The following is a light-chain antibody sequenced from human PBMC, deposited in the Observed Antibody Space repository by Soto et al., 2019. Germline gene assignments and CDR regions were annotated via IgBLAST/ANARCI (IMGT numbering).Light chain of an antibody. CDR1: QSVSSSY. Sequence: EIVLTQSPGTLSLSPGERATLSCRASQSVSSSYLAWYQQKPGQAPRLLIYGASSRATGIPDRFSGSGSGTDFNLTISRMEPEDFAVYYCQQYSTAPMTFGGGTKVDIK. J-gene: IGKJ4*01. CDR3: QQYSTAPMT. CDR2: GAS. V-gene: IGKV3-20*01.